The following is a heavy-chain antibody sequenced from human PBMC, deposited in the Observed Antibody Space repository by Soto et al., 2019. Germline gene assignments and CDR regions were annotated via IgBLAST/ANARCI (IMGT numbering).Heavy chain of an antibody. CDR3: ARPGSSWYKNNWFDP. J-gene: IGHJ5*02. V-gene: IGHV4-34*01. Sequence: PSETLSLTCAVYGGSFSGYYWSWIRQPPGKGLEWIGEINHSGSTNYNPSLKSRVTISVDTSKNQFSLKLSSVTAADTAVYYCARPGSSWYKNNWFDPWGQGTLVTVSS. CDR1: GGSFSGYY. D-gene: IGHD6-13*01. CDR2: INHSGST.